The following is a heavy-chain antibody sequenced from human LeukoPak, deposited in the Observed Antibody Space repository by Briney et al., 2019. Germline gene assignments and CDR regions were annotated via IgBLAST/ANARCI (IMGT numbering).Heavy chain of an antibody. CDR1: GFTFSSYG. D-gene: IGHD3-10*01. J-gene: IGHJ4*02. CDR3: AKSAYGSGSAFDY. Sequence: GGSLRLSCAASGFTFSSYGMHWVRQAPGKGLEWVAFIRYGGSNKYYADSVKGRFTISRDNSKNTLYLQMNSLRAEDTAVYYCAKSAYGSGSAFDYWGQGTLVTVSS. V-gene: IGHV3-30*02. CDR2: IRYGGSNK.